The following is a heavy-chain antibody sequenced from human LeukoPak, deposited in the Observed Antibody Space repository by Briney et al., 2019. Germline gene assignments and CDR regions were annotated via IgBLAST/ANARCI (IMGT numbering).Heavy chain of an antibody. V-gene: IGHV3-23*01. CDR3: ARDLVTGSYYSY. J-gene: IGHJ4*02. CDR2: ISGSGGST. CDR1: GFTFSSYA. D-gene: IGHD1-26*01. Sequence: GGSLRLSCAASGFTFSSYAMSWVRQAPGKGLEWVSAISGSGGSTYYADSVKGRFTISRDNSKNSLYLQMNSLRAEDTAVYYCARDLVTGSYYSYWGQGTLVTVSS.